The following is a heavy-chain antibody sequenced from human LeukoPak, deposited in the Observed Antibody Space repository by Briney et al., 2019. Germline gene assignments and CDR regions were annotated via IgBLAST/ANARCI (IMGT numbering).Heavy chain of an antibody. CDR3: ASFSSSAKASENGY. J-gene: IGHJ4*02. D-gene: IGHD6-6*01. V-gene: IGHV4-34*01. CDR1: GGSFSGYY. Sequence: PSETLSLTCAVYGGSFSGYYWSWIRQPPGKGLEWIGEINHSGSTNYNPSLKSRVTISVDTSKNQFSLKLSSVTAADTAVYYCASFSSSAKASENGYWGQGTLVTVSS. CDR2: INHSGST.